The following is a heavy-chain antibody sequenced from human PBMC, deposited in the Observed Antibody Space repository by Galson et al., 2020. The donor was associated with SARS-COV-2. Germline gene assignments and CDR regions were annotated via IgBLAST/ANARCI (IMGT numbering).Heavy chain of an antibody. D-gene: IGHD2-2*01. CDR1: GFTFSTYS. J-gene: IGHJ4*02. V-gene: IGHV3-21*01. CDR3: ARGPPRSVVVPAAYFDS. Sequence: GGSLRLSCAASGFTFSTYSMTWVRQAPGKGLEWVSIINILGRYIYYTDSVKGRFTISRDDDENSLSLQMNSLTAEDTAVYFCARGPPRSVVVPAAYFDSWGQGTLVTVSS. CDR2: INILGRYI.